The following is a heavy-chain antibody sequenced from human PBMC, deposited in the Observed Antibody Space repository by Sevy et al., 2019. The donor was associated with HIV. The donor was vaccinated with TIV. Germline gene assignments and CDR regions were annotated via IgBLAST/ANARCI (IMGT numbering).Heavy chain of an antibody. V-gene: IGHV3-15*01. CDR1: GVTFNNAW. J-gene: IGHJ4*02. D-gene: IGHD3-3*01. Sequence: GGSLRLSCAASGVTFNNAWMSWVRQPPGKGLEWVGRIKSETAGGIKDYMAPVKGRFTISRDASKNTLYLQMNSLKTEDTAVYYCTTGGVSSDFGYYFDYSGQGTLVTVSS. CDR2: IKSETAGGIK. CDR3: TTGGVSSDFGYYFDY.